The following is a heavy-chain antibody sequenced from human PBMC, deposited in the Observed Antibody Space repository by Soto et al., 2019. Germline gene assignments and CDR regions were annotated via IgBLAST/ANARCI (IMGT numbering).Heavy chain of an antibody. Sequence: SETLSLTCTVSGGSISSGGYYWSWIRQHPGKGLEWIGYIYYSGSTYYNPSLKSRVTISVDTSKNQFSLKLSSVTAADTAVYYCARASDNWNYVNWFDPWGQGTLVTAPQ. CDR2: IYYSGST. D-gene: IGHD1-7*01. CDR3: ARASDNWNYVNWFDP. CDR1: GGSISSGGYY. V-gene: IGHV4-31*03. J-gene: IGHJ5*02.